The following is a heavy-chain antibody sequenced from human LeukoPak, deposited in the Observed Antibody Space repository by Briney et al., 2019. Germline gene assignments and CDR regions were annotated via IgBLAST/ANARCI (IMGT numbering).Heavy chain of an antibody. J-gene: IGHJ4*02. D-gene: IGHD3-10*01. Sequence: ASVKVSCKASGYTFTTYDLNWVRQATGQGVEWMGWMNPNSGNTGYAQKFQGSVTMTRNISITTAYMELSNLTSEDTAVYYCARRIRGAPTDYWGQGTLVTVSS. CDR3: ARRIRGAPTDY. CDR1: GYTFTTYD. CDR2: MNPNSGNT. V-gene: IGHV1-8*01.